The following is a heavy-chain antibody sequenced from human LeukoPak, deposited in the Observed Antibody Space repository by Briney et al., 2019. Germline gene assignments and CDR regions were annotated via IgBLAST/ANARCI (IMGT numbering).Heavy chain of an antibody. D-gene: IGHD6-13*01. Sequence: PGGSLRLSCAASGFTFSSYAMSWVRQAPGKGLEWVSAISGSGGSTYYVDSVKGRFTISRDNSKNTLYLQMNSLRAEDTAVYYCAKVSGIAAAGTLGYWGQGTLVTVSS. CDR2: ISGSGGST. V-gene: IGHV3-23*01. J-gene: IGHJ4*02. CDR1: GFTFSSYA. CDR3: AKVSGIAAAGTLGY.